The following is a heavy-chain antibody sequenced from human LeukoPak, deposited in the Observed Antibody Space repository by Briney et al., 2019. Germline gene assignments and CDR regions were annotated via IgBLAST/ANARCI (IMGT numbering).Heavy chain of an antibody. CDR1: GGALNSTRYH. CDR2: IYNRGST. J-gene: IGHJ4*02. CDR3: ARVGYDRSGYYLRPFDY. V-gene: IGHV4-39*01. Sequence: SETLSLTCTVSGGALNSTRYHWGWIRQPPGKGLEWIGTIYNRGSTFYNPSPESRVTISVDTSKNQFSLRLTSVTAADTAVYHCARVGYDRSGYYLRPFDYWGQGTLVTVSS. D-gene: IGHD3-22*01.